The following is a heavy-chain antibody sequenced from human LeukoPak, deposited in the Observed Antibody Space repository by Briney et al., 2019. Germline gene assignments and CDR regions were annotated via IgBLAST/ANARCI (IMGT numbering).Heavy chain of an antibody. J-gene: IGHJ4*02. CDR1: GFTVSSNY. V-gene: IGHV3-66*01. D-gene: IGHD3-22*01. Sequence: GGSLRLSCAASGFTVSSNYMSWVRQAPGKGLEWVSVIYSGGSTYYTDSVKGRFTISRDNSKNTLYLQMNSLRAEDTAVYYCARASDYYDSSGYLDYWGQGTLVTVSS. CDR2: IYSGGST. CDR3: ARASDYYDSSGYLDY.